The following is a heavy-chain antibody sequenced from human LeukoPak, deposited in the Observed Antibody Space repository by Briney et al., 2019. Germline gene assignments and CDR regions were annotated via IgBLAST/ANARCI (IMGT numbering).Heavy chain of an antibody. D-gene: IGHD6-19*01. Sequence: GESLQISCKGSGYTFTNNYISWVRQMPGKGLEWVGRINPSDSTTDYGPSFQGHVTISTDKSINTVYLQWGSLKASDTAMYYCARGHGWVDYWGQGALVTVSS. CDR2: INPSDSTT. CDR1: GYTFTNNY. CDR3: ARGHGWVDY. V-gene: IGHV5-10-1*01. J-gene: IGHJ4*02.